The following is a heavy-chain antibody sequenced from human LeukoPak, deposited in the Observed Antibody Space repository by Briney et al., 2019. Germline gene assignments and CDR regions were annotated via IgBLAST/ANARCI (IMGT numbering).Heavy chain of an antibody. V-gene: IGHV1-18*01. Sequence: ASVKVSCKASGYTFTSYGISWVRQAPGQGLEWMGWVSANDGNTDYPQKLQGRVTMTTDTSTSTAYMELRSLRSDDTAVYYCARESHVTREDYWGQGTLVTVSS. CDR3: ARESHVTREDY. D-gene: IGHD3-10*01. CDR2: VSANDGNT. J-gene: IGHJ4*02. CDR1: GYTFTSYG.